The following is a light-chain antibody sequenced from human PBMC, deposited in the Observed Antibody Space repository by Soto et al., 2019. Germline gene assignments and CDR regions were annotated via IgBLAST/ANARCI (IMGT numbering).Light chain of an antibody. J-gene: IGLJ1*01. CDR2: KND. V-gene: IGLV1-44*01. Sequence: QSVLTQPPSASGTPGQNVSASCSGGPSNIGSNSVNWLQQLPGAAPKLLIYKNDQRPSGVPDRFSASKSGTSASLAISGLQSEDEADYYCAAWDDSQMRVFGSGTKVTV. CDR3: AAWDDSQMRV. CDR1: PSNIGSNS.